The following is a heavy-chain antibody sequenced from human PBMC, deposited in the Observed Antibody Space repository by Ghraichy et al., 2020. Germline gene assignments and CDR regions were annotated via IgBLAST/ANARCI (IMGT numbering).Heavy chain of an antibody. D-gene: IGHD6-19*01. V-gene: IGHV4-59*01. CDR2: VYYSGYT. Sequence: SETLSLTCTVSGGSISNYYWTWIRQPPGKGLEWIGCVYYSGYTNYNPSLKSRVTTSVDTSKNQFSLKLSSVTAADTAVYYCARGSNAWYYYFDYWGQGTPVTVSS. J-gene: IGHJ4*02. CDR3: ARGSNAWYYYFDY. CDR1: GGSISNYY.